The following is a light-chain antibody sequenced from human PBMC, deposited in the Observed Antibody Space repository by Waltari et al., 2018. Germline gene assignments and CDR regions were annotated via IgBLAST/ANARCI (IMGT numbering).Light chain of an antibody. CDR2: GNN. Sequence: QSVLTQTPSASGTPGQRVTISCSGSSFNIGSHTVTWYQQLPGTAPKHIMFGNNHRPSGVPGRFSGSKSGTSASLAISGLQSEDEADYYCGVWDDSLNGVVFGGGTKLTVL. CDR1: SFNIGSHT. CDR3: GVWDDSLNGVV. V-gene: IGLV1-44*01. J-gene: IGLJ2*01.